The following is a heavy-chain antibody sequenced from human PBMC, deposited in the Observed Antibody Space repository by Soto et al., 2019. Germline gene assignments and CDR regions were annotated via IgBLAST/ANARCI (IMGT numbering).Heavy chain of an antibody. CDR1: GGTFSSYA. J-gene: IGHJ6*02. D-gene: IGHD4-17*01. Sequence: AASVKVSFKASGGTFSSYAISWVRQAPGQGLEWMGGIIPIFGTANYAQKFQGRVTITADESTSTAYMELSSLRSEDTAVYYCARGYGEGYYYYYGMDVWGQGTTVTVSS. CDR3: ARGYGEGYYYYYGMDV. V-gene: IGHV1-69*13. CDR2: IIPIFGTA.